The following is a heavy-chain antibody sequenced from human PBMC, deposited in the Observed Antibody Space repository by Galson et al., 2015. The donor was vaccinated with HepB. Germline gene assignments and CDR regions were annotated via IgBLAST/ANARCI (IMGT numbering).Heavy chain of an antibody. V-gene: IGHV3-30*18. J-gene: IGHJ3*02. Sequence: SLRLSCAASGFTFSSYGMHWVRQAPGKGLEWVAVISYDGSNEYYADSVKGRFTISRDNSKNTLYLQMNSLRAEDTAVYYCAKDDVVGATTGFFDAFDIWGQGTMVTVSS. CDR3: AKDDVVGATTGFFDAFDI. D-gene: IGHD1-26*01. CDR1: GFTFSSYG. CDR2: ISYDGSNE.